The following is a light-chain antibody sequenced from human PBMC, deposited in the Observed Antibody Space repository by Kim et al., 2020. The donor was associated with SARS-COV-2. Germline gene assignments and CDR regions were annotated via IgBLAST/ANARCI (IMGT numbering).Light chain of an antibody. V-gene: IGKV3-20*01. J-gene: IGKJ2*01. Sequence: EIVLTQSPGTLSLSPGERATLSCRASQSVASNHLAWFQQKPGQTPRLLIYGTSSRATGIADRFSAGGSGTDFTLTISRLEPEDFAIYYCQQYDWPQYTFGQGTKLEI. CDR1: QSVASNH. CDR3: QQYDWPQYT. CDR2: GTS.